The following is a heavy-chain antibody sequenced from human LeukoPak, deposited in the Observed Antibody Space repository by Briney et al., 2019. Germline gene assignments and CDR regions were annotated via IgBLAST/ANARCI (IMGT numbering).Heavy chain of an antibody. CDR1: GFTFSDYS. CDR3: AKDAAGPEY. CDR2: ISAGGGST. D-gene: IGHD6-13*01. V-gene: IGHV3-23*01. Sequence: PGGSLRLSCAASGFTFSDYSMTWVRQAPGKGLFWVSGISAGGGSTYYADSVKGRFSISRDNSRNTLYPQMNSLRAEDTAVYYCAKDAAGPEYWGQGTLVTVSS. J-gene: IGHJ4*02.